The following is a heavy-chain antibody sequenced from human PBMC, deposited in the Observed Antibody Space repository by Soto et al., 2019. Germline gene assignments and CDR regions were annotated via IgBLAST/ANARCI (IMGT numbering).Heavy chain of an antibody. V-gene: IGHV3-33*01. Sequence: LRLSCAASGFTFSSYGMHWVRQAPGKGLEWVAVIWYDGSNKYYADSVKGRFTISRDNSKNTLYLQMNSLRAEDTAVYYCARDRVLLWFGELTGADVWGQGTTVTVSS. CDR1: GFTFSSYG. CDR3: ARDRVLLWFGELTGADV. J-gene: IGHJ6*02. D-gene: IGHD3-10*01. CDR2: IWYDGSNK.